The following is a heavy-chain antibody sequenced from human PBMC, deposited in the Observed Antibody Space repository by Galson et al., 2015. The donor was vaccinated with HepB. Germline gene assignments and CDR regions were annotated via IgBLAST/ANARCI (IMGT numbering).Heavy chain of an antibody. V-gene: IGHV1-69*01. CDR2: IIPIFGTA. D-gene: IGHD2-21*02. CDR3: ARRTAYCGGDCYSEAGYYFDY. Sequence: PWESLKISCKASGGTFSSYAISWVRRAAGQGLEWMGGIIPIFGTANYAQKFQGRVTITADESTSTAYMELSSQRSEDTAVYYWARRTAYCGGDCYSEAGYYFDYWGQGTLVTVSS. CDR1: GGTFSSYA. J-gene: IGHJ4*02.